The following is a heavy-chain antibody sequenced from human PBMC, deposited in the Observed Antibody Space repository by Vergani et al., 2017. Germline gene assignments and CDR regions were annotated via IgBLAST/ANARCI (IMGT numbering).Heavy chain of an antibody. CDR3: AGGYGGNSGGFDY. J-gene: IGHJ4*02. CDR1: GGSISSYY. V-gene: IGHV4-59*01. D-gene: IGHD4-23*01. Sequence: QVQLQESGPGLVKPSETLSLTCTVSGGSISSYYWSWIRQPPGKGLEWIGYIYYSGSTNYNPSLKSRVTISVDTSKNQFSLKLSSVTAADTAVYYCAGGYGGNSGGFDYWGQGTQVTVSS. CDR2: IYYSGST.